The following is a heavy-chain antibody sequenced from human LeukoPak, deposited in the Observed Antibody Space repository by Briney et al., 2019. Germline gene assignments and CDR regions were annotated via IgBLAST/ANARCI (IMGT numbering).Heavy chain of an antibody. V-gene: IGHV4-61*01. Sequence: SETLSLTCTVSGDSVSSRSYFWSWIRQPREKGLEWIGYIHDSGRTDCNPSLKSRVTISVDTSKNQFSLKLSSVTAADTAVYYCARVGGGGLFDYWGQGTLVTVSS. J-gene: IGHJ4*02. CDR3: ARVGGGGLFDY. CDR2: IHDSGRT. CDR1: GDSVSSRSYF. D-gene: IGHD2-15*01.